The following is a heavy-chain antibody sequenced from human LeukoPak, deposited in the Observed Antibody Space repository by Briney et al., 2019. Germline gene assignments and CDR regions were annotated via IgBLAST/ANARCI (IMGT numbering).Heavy chain of an antibody. D-gene: IGHD2-2*01. CDR3: ARDQSNTRDLYYYYGMDV. CDR2: INPNSGGT. J-gene: IGHJ6*02. V-gene: IGHV1-2*02. CDR1: GYTFTGYY. Sequence: ASVKVSCKASGYTFTGYYMHWVRQAPGQGLEWMGWINPNSGGTNYAQKFQGRVTMTRDTSISTAYMELSRLRSDDTAVYYCARDQSNTRDLYYYYGMDVWGQGTTVTVSS.